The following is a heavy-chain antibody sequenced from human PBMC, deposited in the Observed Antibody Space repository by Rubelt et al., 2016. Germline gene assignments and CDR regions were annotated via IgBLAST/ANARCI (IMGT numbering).Heavy chain of an antibody. Sequence: EARGGLVQPGGSLRLSCVASGFTVSSVWMHWVRQVPGKGLVWVSTIGRSGDSTYYADSVKGRFTISRDNSKNTMYLQMDSLKAEDTALYYCAKFVGFGVSYYGMDVWGQGTTVTVSS. CDR2: IGRSGDST. J-gene: IGHJ6*02. D-gene: IGHD3-3*01. CDR1: GFTVSSVW. CDR3: AKFVGFGVSYYGMDV. V-gene: IGHV3-23*01.